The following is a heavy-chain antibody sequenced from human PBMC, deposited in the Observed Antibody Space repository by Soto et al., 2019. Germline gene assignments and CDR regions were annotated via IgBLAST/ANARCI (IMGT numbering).Heavy chain of an antibody. CDR1: GFAFSGSE. D-gene: IGHD3-22*01. V-gene: IGHV3-73*01. Sequence: EVQLVEPGGGLVQPGGSLKLSCAASGFAFSGSEMHWVRQASGRGLEWVGRIYPNPHNYATVYSASVKCRFTISRDDSQNTAYLPMNSLKTEDTALYYCTRHAIGDDNDNWGQGTLVTVSS. CDR2: IYPNPHNYAT. CDR3: TRHAIGDDNDN. J-gene: IGHJ4*02.